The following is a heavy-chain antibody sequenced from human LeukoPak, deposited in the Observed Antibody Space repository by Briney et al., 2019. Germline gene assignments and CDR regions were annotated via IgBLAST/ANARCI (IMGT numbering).Heavy chain of an antibody. Sequence: GSSVKVSCKASGGTFSSYAISWVRQAPGQGLEWMGRIIPILGIANYAQKFQGRVTITADKSTSTAYMELSSLRSEDTAVYYCARDYYDSSGYISTDAFDIWGQGTTVTVSS. CDR3: ARDYYDSSGYISTDAFDI. D-gene: IGHD3-22*01. CDR1: GGTFSSYA. V-gene: IGHV1-69*04. CDR2: IIPILGIA. J-gene: IGHJ3*02.